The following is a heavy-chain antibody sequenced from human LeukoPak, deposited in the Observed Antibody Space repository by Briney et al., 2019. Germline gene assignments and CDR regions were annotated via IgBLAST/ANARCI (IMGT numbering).Heavy chain of an antibody. CDR3: ASVARGRYCSGGSCSNY. V-gene: IGHV4-31*03. Sequence: SETLSLTCTVSGGSISSGGYYWSWIRQHPGKGLEWIGYIYYSGSTYYNPSLKSRVTISVDTSKDQFSLKLSSVTAADTAVYYCASVARGRYCSGGSCSNYWGQGTLVTVSS. J-gene: IGHJ4*02. CDR2: IYYSGST. D-gene: IGHD2-15*01. CDR1: GGSISSGGYY.